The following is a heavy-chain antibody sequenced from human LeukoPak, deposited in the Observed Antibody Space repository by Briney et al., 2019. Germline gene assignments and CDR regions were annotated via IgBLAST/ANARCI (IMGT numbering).Heavy chain of an antibody. Sequence: ASVKVSCKASGYTFTGYYMHWVRQAPGQGLEWMGWINSNSGGTNYAQKFQGRVTMTRDTSISTAYMELSRLRSDDTAVYYCARDLRAPGYCSSTSCYNPDYWGQGTLVTVSS. D-gene: IGHD2-2*02. J-gene: IGHJ4*02. CDR2: INSNSGGT. CDR1: GYTFTGYY. CDR3: ARDLRAPGYCSSTSCYNPDY. V-gene: IGHV1-2*02.